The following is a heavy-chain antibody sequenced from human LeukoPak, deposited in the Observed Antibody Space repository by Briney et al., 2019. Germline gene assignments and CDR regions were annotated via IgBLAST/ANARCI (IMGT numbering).Heavy chain of an antibody. J-gene: IGHJ4*02. CDR1: GGSISSGSYY. Sequence: SETLSLTCTVSGGSISSGSYYWSWIRQPAGKGLEWIGRIYTSGSTNYNPSLKSRVTISVDTSKNQFSMKLSSVTAADTAVYYCARVGVVPDAIVYWGQGTLVTVSS. CDR2: IYTSGST. CDR3: ARVGVVPDAIVY. D-gene: IGHD2-2*02. V-gene: IGHV4-61*02.